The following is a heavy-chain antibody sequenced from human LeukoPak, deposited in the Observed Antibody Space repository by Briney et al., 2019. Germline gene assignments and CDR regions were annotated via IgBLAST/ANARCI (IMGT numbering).Heavy chain of an antibody. D-gene: IGHD2-2*01. V-gene: IGHV3-7*01. Sequence: GGSLRLSCAASGFTFSTYCMSWVRQAPGKGLEWVANIKEDGSEIHHVDSVKGRFTISRDNAKNSLYLQMNSLRAEDTAVYYCARGGYQLIDYWGQGTLVTVSS. CDR2: IKEDGSEI. J-gene: IGHJ4*02. CDR1: GFTFSTYC. CDR3: ARGGYQLIDY.